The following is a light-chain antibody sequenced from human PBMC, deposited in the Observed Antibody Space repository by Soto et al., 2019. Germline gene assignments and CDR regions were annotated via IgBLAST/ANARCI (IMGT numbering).Light chain of an antibody. J-gene: IGLJ2*01. V-gene: IGLV1-40*01. Sequence: QAVVTQPPSVSGAPGQRVTISCTGSSSNIGAGYDVHWYQQLPGRAPKLLIYSNSNRPSGVPDRFSGSKSGTSASLAITGLQAEDEADYYCQSYDSSLSGVIFGGGTKLTVL. CDR2: SNS. CDR3: QSYDSSLSGVI. CDR1: SSNIGAGYD.